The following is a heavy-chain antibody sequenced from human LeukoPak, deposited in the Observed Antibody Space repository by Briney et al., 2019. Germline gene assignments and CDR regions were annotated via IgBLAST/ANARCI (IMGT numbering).Heavy chain of an antibody. CDR1: GVSISSGGYY. Sequence: NPSQTLSLTCTVSGVSISSGGYYWSWIRQHPGKGLEWIGYIYYCGSTYYNPSLKSRVTISVDTSKNQFSLKLSSVTAADTAVYYCARDISSTKFDYWGQGTLVTVSS. D-gene: IGHD2-2*01. V-gene: IGHV4-31*03. CDR3: ARDISSTKFDY. J-gene: IGHJ4*02. CDR2: IYYCGST.